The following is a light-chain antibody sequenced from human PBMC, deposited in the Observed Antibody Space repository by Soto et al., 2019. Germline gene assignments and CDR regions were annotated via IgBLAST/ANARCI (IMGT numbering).Light chain of an antibody. CDR3: QTWDTGIVI. CDR1: SGHSTYA. V-gene: IGLV4-69*01. J-gene: IGLJ2*01. CDR2: LNSDGSH. Sequence: QPVLTQSPSASASLGASVKLTCTLSSGHSTYAIAWHQQQPEKGPRYLMKLNSDGSHAKGDAIPDRFSGSSSGAERYLTISSLQSEDEADYYCQTWDTGIVIFGGGTKVTVL.